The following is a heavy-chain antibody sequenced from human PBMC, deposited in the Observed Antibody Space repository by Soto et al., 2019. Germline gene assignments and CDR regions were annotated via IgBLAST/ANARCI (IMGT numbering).Heavy chain of an antibody. D-gene: IGHD4-17*01. CDR1: GFTFSTYA. Sequence: GWSLRLSCAASGFTFSTYAMSWFRQAPGTGLEWVSGISGSAGSTYYADSVKGRFTISRDNSKNALYLQMNSLRVEDTAVYYCAKVAATVTTLNWFDPWGQGTLVTVSS. CDR3: AKVAATVTTLNWFDP. CDR2: ISGSAGST. J-gene: IGHJ5*02. V-gene: IGHV3-23*01.